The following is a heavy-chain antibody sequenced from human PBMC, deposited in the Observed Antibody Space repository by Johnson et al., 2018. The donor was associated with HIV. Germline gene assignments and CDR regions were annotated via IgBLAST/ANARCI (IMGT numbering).Heavy chain of an antibody. V-gene: IGHV3-15*01. CDR2: IKSKTDGGTI. CDR3: NTDRVDGGGSYYNAFDI. CDR1: GFTFSNAW. D-gene: IGHD1-26*01. Sequence: VQFVESGGGLVQPGESLRLSCVASGFTFSNAWMHWVRQAPGKGLEWVGRIKSKTDGGTIDYAAPVKGRFTISRDDSKNTLYLQMNSLKTEDTALYYCNTDRVDGGGSYYNAFDIWGQGTMVTVSS. J-gene: IGHJ3*02.